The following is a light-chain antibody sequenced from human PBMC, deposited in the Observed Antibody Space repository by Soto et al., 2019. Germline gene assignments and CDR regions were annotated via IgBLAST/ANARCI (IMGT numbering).Light chain of an antibody. CDR3: HQYGSSPRT. CDR2: GGS. CDR1: QRVSSSY. V-gene: IGKV3-20*01. Sequence: EIVLTQSPGTLSLSPGERATLSCRASQRVSSSYLAWYQQKPGQAPRLLIYGGSTRAPGIPDRLRGSGSGTDFTLTITRLEPEDFAVYYCHQYGSSPRTFGQGTKVQIK. J-gene: IGKJ1*01.